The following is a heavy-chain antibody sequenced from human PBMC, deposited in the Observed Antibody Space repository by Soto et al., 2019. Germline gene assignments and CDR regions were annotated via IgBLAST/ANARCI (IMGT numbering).Heavy chain of an antibody. Sequence: QVQLQQWGAGLLKPSETLSLTCAVYGGFVSSGSYYWSWIRQPPGKGLEWIGEMSHSGGTHFNPSPKRRCTLSVDTSKNQFSLKMSSVTAADTALYYCARVERGTATTVVDAFDIWGPGTMVTVSS. CDR1: GGFVSSGSYY. CDR2: MSHSGGT. J-gene: IGHJ3*02. D-gene: IGHD1-1*01. CDR3: ARVERGTATTVVDAFDI. V-gene: IGHV4-34*01.